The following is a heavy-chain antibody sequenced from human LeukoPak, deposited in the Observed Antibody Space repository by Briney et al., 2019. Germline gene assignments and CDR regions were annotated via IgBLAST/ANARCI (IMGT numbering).Heavy chain of an antibody. V-gene: IGHV3-21*01. CDR2: ISSSSSYI. D-gene: IGHD3-9*01. J-gene: IGHJ6*02. CDR1: GFTFSSYS. CDR3: ARDPPYYDILTGSNPTDV. Sequence: GGSLRLSCAASGFTFSSYSMNWVRQAPGKGLEWVSSISSSSSYIYYADSVKGRFTISRDNAKNSLYLQMNSLRAEDTAVYYCARDPPYYDILTGSNPTDVWGQGTTVTVSS.